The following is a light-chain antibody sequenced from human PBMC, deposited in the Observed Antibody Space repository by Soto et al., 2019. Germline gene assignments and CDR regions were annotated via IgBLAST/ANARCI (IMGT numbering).Light chain of an antibody. CDR3: QQYASSPRT. V-gene: IGKV3-20*01. J-gene: IGKJ1*01. CDR1: QSMSSSY. CDR2: GAS. Sequence: EIVLTQSPGTLSLSPGERATLSCRASQSMSSSYLAWYQQKPGQAPRLLIYGASSRATGIPDRFSGSGSGTDFTLTIGRLEPEDSAVYYCQQYASSPRTFGQGTTVEIK.